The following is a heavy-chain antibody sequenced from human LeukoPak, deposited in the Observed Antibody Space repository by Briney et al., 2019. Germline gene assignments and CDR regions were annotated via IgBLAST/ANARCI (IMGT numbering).Heavy chain of an antibody. J-gene: IGHJ3*02. D-gene: IGHD3-10*01. Sequence: GASVKVSCKASGGTFSSYPIGWVRQAPGQGLEWMGGIIPMFDTADFAQKFQGRVTITADTSTSTAYMQLSSLRSEDTAVYYCARARSGPYGSGSLDAFDIWGQGTMVTVSS. V-gene: IGHV1-69*06. CDR2: IIPMFDTA. CDR3: ARARSGPYGSGSLDAFDI. CDR1: GGTFSSYP.